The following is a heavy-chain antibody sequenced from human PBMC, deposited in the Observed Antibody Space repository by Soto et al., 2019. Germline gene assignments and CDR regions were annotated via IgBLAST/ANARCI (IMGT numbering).Heavy chain of an antibody. CDR2: INPSGGST. J-gene: IGHJ4*02. CDR1: GYTFTSYY. D-gene: IGHD3-22*01. V-gene: IGHV1-46*01. Sequence: ASVKVSCKASGYTFTSYYMHWVRQAPGQGLEWMGIINPSGGSTSYAQKFQGRVTMTRDTSTSTVYMELSSLRSEDTAVYYCARETNDYYDSSGYYNLFDYWGQGTLVTVSS. CDR3: ARETNDYYDSSGYYNLFDY.